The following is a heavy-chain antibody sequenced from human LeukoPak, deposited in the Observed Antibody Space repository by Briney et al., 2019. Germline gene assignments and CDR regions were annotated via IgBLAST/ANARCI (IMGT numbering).Heavy chain of an antibody. CDR3: ARGYSSGWYYFDY. CDR1: GFAFSSYW. D-gene: IGHD6-19*01. Sequence: GRSLRLSCAASGFAFSSYWMHWVRQAPGKWLVWVSRINSDGSSTSYADSVKGRFTISRDNAKNKLYLQMNSLRAEDTAVYYCARGYSSGWYYFDYWGQGTLVTVSS. CDR2: INSDGSST. V-gene: IGHV3-74*01. J-gene: IGHJ4*02.